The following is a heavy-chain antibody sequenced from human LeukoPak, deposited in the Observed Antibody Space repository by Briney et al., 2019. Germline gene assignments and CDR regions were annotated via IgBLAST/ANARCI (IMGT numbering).Heavy chain of an antibody. Sequence: PSETLSLTCTVSGGSISSGSYYWSWIRQPAGKGLEWIGRIYTSGNTNYNPSLKSRVTISVDTSKNQFSLKLSSVTAADTAVYYCARGHSSGWYFDYWGQGTLVTVSS. CDR3: ARGHSSGWYFDY. V-gene: IGHV4-61*02. CDR1: GGSISSGSYY. J-gene: IGHJ4*02. CDR2: IYTSGNT. D-gene: IGHD6-19*01.